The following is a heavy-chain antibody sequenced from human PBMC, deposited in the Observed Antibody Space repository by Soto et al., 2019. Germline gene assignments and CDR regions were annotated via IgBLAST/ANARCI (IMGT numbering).Heavy chain of an antibody. CDR3: ARSGSRYGPKPLLY. Sequence: QVQLQESGPGLVKPSQTLSLTCTVSGGSISSGGYYWSWIRQHPGKGLEWIGYIFYSGSTYYNPSLTSRVTISVATSKTQFSLTLSSVPAADTAVYYCARSGSRYGPKPLLYWGQGTLVTVSS. CDR2: IFYSGST. CDR1: GGSISSGGYY. V-gene: IGHV4-31*03. J-gene: IGHJ4*02. D-gene: IGHD5-18*01.